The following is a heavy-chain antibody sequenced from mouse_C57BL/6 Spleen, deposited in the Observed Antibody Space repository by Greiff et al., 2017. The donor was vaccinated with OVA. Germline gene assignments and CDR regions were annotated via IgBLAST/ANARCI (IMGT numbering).Heavy chain of an antibody. V-gene: IGHV1-50*01. CDR3: ARRLRYPFDY. CDR2: IDPSDSYT. J-gene: IGHJ2*01. CDR1: GYTFTSYW. D-gene: IGHD1-1*01. Sequence: VQLQQPGAELVKPGASVKLSCKASGYTFTSYWMQWVKQRPGQGLEWFGEIDPSDSYTNYNQKFKGKATLTVDKSSSSAYMQISSLTSEDSSVYYCARRLRYPFDYWGQGTTLTVSS.